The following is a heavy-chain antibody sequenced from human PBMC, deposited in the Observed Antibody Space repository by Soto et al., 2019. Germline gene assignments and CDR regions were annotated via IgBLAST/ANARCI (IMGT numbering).Heavy chain of an antibody. D-gene: IGHD6-25*01. V-gene: IGHV3-7*01. CDR3: ARRRHFDY. CDR2: IKQDGSEK. J-gene: IGHJ4*02. CDR1: GFTLSSYW. Sequence: GGSLRLSCAASGFTLSSYWMSWVRQAPGKGLEWVANIKQDGSEKYYVDSVKGRFTISRDNAKNSLYLQMNSLRAEDTAVYYCARRRHFDYWGQGTLVTVSS.